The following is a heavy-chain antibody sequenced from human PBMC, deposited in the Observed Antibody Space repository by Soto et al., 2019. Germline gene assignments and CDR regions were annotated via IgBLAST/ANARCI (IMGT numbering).Heavy chain of an antibody. CDR2: MSGTSGTT. Sequence: HPGGSLRLSCAASGFSFSSYAMSWVRQAPGKGLEWVSTMSGTSGTTYYADSVKGRFTISRDNSENTLFLQMNSLRAEDTAIYYCAKEYNWNDYFDFWGQGTPVTVSS. J-gene: IGHJ4*02. D-gene: IGHD1-20*01. V-gene: IGHV3-23*01. CDR1: GFSFSSYA. CDR3: AKEYNWNDYFDF.